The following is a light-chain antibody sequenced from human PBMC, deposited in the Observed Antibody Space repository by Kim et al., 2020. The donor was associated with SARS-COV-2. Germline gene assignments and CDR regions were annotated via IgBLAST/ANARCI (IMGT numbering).Light chain of an antibody. CDR1: QTVLYSSNNKNY. CDR2: WAS. V-gene: IGKV4-1*01. CDR3: QQYHSTPYT. J-gene: IGKJ2*01. Sequence: DIVMTQSPDSLAVSLGERATINCESSQTVLYSSNNKNYLAWYQQKPGQPPKLLIYWASTRESGVPDRFSGSGSGTDFTLTISSLQAEDVAVYDCQQYHSTPYTFGQGTKLEI.